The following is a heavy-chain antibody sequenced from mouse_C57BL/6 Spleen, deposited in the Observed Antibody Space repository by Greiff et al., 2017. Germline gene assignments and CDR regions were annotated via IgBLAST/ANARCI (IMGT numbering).Heavy chain of an antibody. V-gene: IGHV1-69*01. Sequence: QVQLQQPGAELVMPGASVKLSCKAPGYTFTSYWTHWVKQRPGQGLEWIGEIDPSDSYTNYNQKFKGKSTLTVDKSSSTAYMQLSSLTSAYSAVYYCARRVLGSFGYWGQGTTLTVS. J-gene: IGHJ2*01. CDR1: GYTFTSYW. CDR3: ARRVLGSFGY. D-gene: IGHD4-1*01. CDR2: IDPSDSYT.